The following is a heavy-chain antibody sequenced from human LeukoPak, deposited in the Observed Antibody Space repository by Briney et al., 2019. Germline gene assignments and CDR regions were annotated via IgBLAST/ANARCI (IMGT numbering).Heavy chain of an antibody. J-gene: IGHJ4*02. V-gene: IGHV3-33*01. Sequence: GGSLRLSCAASGFTFSSYGMHWVRQAPGKGLEWVAMIWYDGNDKYYADSVKGRFAISRDNSKNTLYLQMNSLRAEDTAVYYCARPYYDFWSGLDYWAREPWSPSPQ. CDR1: GFTFSSYG. CDR3: ARPYYDFWSGLDY. CDR2: IWYDGNDK. D-gene: IGHD3-3*01.